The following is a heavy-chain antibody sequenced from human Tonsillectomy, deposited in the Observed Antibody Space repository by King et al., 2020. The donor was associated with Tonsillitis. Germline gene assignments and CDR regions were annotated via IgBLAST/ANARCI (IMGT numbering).Heavy chain of an antibody. CDR2: ISAYNGNT. D-gene: IGHD3-9*01. CDR1: GYTFTSYG. J-gene: IGHJ4*02. CDR3: VRVGSYDIFIGGIDY. V-gene: IGHV1-18*04. Sequence: VQLVESGAEVKKPGASVKVSCKASGYTFTSYGISWVRQAPGQGLERMGWISAYNGNTNYAQKLQGRVTMTTDTSTSTAYMELRSLRSDDTAVYYCVRVGSYDIFIGGIDYWGQGTLVTVSS.